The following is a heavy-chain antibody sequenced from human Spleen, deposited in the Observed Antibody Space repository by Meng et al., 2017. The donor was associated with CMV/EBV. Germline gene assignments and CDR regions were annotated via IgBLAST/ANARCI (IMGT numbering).Heavy chain of an antibody. CDR1: GFTLSSYR. Sequence: GESLKISCAASGFTLSSYRMNWVRQAPGKGLEWVANINQDGSEKYYVDSVKGRFTISRDNAKNSLYLQMNSLRPEDTAVFYCARDFWSGYSYYSDSWGQGVLVTVS. D-gene: IGHD3-3*01. CDR3: ARDFWSGYSYYSDS. V-gene: IGHV3-7*01. CDR2: INQDGSEK. J-gene: IGHJ4*01.